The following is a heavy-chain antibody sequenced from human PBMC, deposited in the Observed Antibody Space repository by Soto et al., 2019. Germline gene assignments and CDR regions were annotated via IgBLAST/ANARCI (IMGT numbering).Heavy chain of an antibody. CDR1: GDTFTNYW. CDR3: ASGRRHYDILTESYYYNGLDV. D-gene: IGHD3-9*01. V-gene: IGHV5-10-1*01. CDR2: IDPADSYT. J-gene: IGHJ6*02. Sequence: GSLKISCKGSGDTFTNYWITWVRQMSGKGLEWMGRIDPADSYTLYSPSFQGHVTISVDKSISTAYLQWSGLKASDTAMYYCASGRRHYDILTESYYYNGLDVWGQGTTVTVSS.